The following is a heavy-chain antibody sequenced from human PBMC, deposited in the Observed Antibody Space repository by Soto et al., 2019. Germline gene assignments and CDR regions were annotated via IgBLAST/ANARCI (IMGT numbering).Heavy chain of an antibody. CDR2: ISGSGGST. CDR1: GFTFSSYA. CDR3: AKSGGRAPYGMDV. Sequence: LRLSCAASGFTFSSYAMSWVRQAPGKGLEWVSAISGSGGSTYYADSVKGRFTISRDNSKNTLYLQMNSLRAEDTAVYYCAKSGGRAPYGMDVWGQGTTVTVSS. J-gene: IGHJ6*02. D-gene: IGHD1-26*01. V-gene: IGHV3-23*01.